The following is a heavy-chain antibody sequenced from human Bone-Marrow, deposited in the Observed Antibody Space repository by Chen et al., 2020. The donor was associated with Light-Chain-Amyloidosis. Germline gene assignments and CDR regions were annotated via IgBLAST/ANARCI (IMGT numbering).Heavy chain of an antibody. J-gene: IGHJ4*02. CDR1: GSTFSDYY. D-gene: IGHD1-1*01. Sequence: DVQLVESGGGLIQPGESLSLSCAASGSTFSDYYMHWVRQGPGKGLVWVSHSNGDGTDIKYADSVRGRFTISRDSAKNTVYLQMNSLRTEDTAVYYCARSVSGTFDYWGQGALVTVSS. CDR2: SNGDGTDI. CDR3: ARSVSGTFDY. V-gene: IGHV3-74*01.